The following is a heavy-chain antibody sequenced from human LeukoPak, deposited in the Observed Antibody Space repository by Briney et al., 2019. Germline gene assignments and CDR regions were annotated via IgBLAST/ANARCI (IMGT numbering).Heavy chain of an antibody. CDR2: ISSTSAYI. CDR1: GFALNAYS. J-gene: IGHJ4*02. V-gene: IGHV3-21*01. Sequence: GGSLRLSCAASGFALNAYSLTWVRQAPGKGLEWVSSISSTSAYIHYAESVKGRFTISRDNAKNSLYLQMNSLRAEDTAVYYCARVPGYCSATSCYLYYFDYWGQGTLVTVSS. D-gene: IGHD2-2*01. CDR3: ARVPGYCSATSCYLYYFDY.